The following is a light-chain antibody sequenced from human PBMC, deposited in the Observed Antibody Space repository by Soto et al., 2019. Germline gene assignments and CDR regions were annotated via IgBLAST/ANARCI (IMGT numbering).Light chain of an antibody. V-gene: IGKV3-11*01. CDR2: DAS. CDR1: QSVNIY. J-gene: IGKJ5*01. Sequence: EIVLTQSPATLSLSPGERATLSCRASQSVNIYLAWYQQKPGQAPRLLIYDASNRATGIPARFSGSGYETDFTLTISSLEPEDFAVYYCQQRRSWPITFGQGTRLEIK. CDR3: QQRRSWPIT.